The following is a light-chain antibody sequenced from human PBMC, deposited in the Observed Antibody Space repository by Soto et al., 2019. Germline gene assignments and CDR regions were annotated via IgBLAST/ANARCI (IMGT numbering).Light chain of an antibody. CDR3: QQYNSYSPNT. V-gene: IGKV1-5*01. Sequence: DIQMTQSPSTLSASVGDRVTITCRASQSISSWLAWYQQKPGKAPKLLIYDASSLESGVPSRFGGSGSGTEFTLTISSLQPDDFATYYCQQYNSYSPNTCGQGTKLEIK. CDR2: DAS. J-gene: IGKJ2*01. CDR1: QSISSW.